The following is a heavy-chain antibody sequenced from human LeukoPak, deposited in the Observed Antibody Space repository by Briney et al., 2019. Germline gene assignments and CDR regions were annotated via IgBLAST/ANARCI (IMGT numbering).Heavy chain of an antibody. CDR1: GGTFSSYA. D-gene: IGHD3-3*01. Sequence: ASVKVSCKASGGTFSSYAISWVRQAPGQGLEWMGGIIPIFGTANYAQKLQGRVTITTDESTSTAYMELSSLRSEDTAVYYCARSGPLRFLEWALINWFDPWGQGTLVTVSS. CDR3: ARSGPLRFLEWALINWFDP. V-gene: IGHV1-69*05. J-gene: IGHJ5*02. CDR2: IIPIFGTA.